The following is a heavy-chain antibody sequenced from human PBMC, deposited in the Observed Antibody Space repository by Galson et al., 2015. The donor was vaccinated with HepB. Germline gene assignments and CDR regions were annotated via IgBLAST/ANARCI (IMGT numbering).Heavy chain of an antibody. Sequence: SVTVSCKASGYTFTSYYMHWVRQAPGQGLEWMGIINPSGGSTSYAQKFQGRVTMTSDTSTSTVYMELSSLRSEDTAVYYCASVRVDWNYSGEYVSPGENDAFDIWGQGTMVTASS. CDR1: GYTFTSYY. CDR2: INPSGGST. V-gene: IGHV1-46*01. CDR3: ASVRVDWNYSGEYVSPGENDAFDI. J-gene: IGHJ3*02. D-gene: IGHD1-7*01.